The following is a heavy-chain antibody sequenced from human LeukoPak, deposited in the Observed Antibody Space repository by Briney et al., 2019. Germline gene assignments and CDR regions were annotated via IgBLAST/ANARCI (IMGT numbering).Heavy chain of an antibody. V-gene: IGHV3-21*01. Sequence: PGGSLRLSCAASGFTFSSYSMNWVRQAPGKGLEWVSSISSSSSYIYYADSVKGRFTISRDNAKNSLYLQMNSLRAEDTAVCYCARKVVTTLDDYYYYYGMDVWGQGTTVTVSS. D-gene: IGHD2-21*02. CDR2: ISSSSSYI. CDR3: ARKVVTTLDDYYYYYGMDV. J-gene: IGHJ6*02. CDR1: GFTFSSYS.